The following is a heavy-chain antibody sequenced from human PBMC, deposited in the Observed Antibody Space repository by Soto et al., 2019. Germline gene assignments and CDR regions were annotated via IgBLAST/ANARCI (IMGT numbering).Heavy chain of an antibody. CDR3: VRRLLTGDTEDAFDI. J-gene: IGHJ3*02. CDR1: GFTFSSYW. D-gene: IGHD7-27*01. Sequence: GGSLRLSCAASGFTFSSYWMHWVRQAPGKGLVWVSRINSDGSSTSYADSVKGRFTISRDNAKNTLYLQMNSLRAEDTAVYYCVRRLLTGDTEDAFDIWGQGTMVTVSS. V-gene: IGHV3-74*01. CDR2: INSDGSST.